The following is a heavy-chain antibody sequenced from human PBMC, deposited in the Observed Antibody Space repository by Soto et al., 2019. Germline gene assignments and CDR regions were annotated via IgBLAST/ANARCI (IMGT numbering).Heavy chain of an antibody. CDR3: AKGSGGSSYTHYDF. J-gene: IGHJ4*02. D-gene: IGHD2-15*01. CDR1: GFSFNSYA. V-gene: IGHV3-23*01. Sequence: GGSLRLSCVASGFSFNSYAMNWVRQTPGKGLEWVSGITASGGNTIYAASVKGRFTISRDNSKSTLYLQMNSLRGDDTAVYYCAKGSGGSSYTHYDFWGQGILVTVSS. CDR2: ITASGGNT.